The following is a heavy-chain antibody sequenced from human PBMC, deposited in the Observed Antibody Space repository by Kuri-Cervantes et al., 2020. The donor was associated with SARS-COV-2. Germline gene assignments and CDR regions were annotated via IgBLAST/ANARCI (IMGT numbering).Heavy chain of an antibody. Sequence: GGSLTLSCGASGFTICSYGVHWVRQAPGKGLEWVAVIWYDGSNKYYADSVKGRITISRDNSKNTLYLQMNSLRAEDTAVYYCAKDSGSGFWSGYWSWGKLSGKHWFDPWGQGTLVTVSS. J-gene: IGHJ5*02. CDR3: AKDSGSGFWSGYWSWGKLSGKHWFDP. CDR2: IWYDGSNK. V-gene: IGHV3-30*02. D-gene: IGHD3-3*01. CDR1: GFTICSYG.